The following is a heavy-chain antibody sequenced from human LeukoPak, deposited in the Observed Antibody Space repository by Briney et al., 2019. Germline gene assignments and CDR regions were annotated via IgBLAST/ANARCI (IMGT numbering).Heavy chain of an antibody. V-gene: IGHV1-8*01. CDR1: GYTFTSYD. J-gene: IGHJ4*02. CDR3: ARDYDSSGYPFDY. Sequence: ASVKVSCKASGYTFTSYDINWVRQAPGQGLEWMGWMNPNSGNTGYAQKFQGRVTMTRNTSISTAYMELSSLRSDDTAVCYCARDYDSSGYPFDYWGQGTLVTVSS. CDR2: MNPNSGNT. D-gene: IGHD3-22*01.